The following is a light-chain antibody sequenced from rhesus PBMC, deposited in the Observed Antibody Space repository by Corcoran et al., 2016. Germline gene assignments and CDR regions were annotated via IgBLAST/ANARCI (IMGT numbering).Light chain of an antibody. CDR2: AAS. CDR3: LQPNSYPLT. CDR1: QGISSY. V-gene: IGKV1-28*01. J-gene: IGKJ4*01. Sequence: DIQMTQSPSSLSASVGDTVTIACRASQGISSYLNWFQQKPGKAPKLLIYAASNLDTGVPSRFSGGGSGTEVTLTISSLQPEAFAAYYCLQPNSYPLTFGGGTKVEIK.